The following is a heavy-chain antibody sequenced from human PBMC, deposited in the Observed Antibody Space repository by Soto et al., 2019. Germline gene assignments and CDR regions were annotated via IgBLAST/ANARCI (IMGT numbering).Heavy chain of an antibody. Sequence: KPSETLSLTCTVSGGSISSGDYYWSWIRPPPGKGLEWIGYIYYSGSTYYNPSLKSRVTISVDTSKNQFSLKLSSVTAADTAVYYCARDNILGILYGGMDVWGQGTTVTVSS. CDR3: ARDNILGILYGGMDV. V-gene: IGHV4-30-4*01. J-gene: IGHJ6*02. CDR1: GGSISSGDYY. CDR2: IYYSGST. D-gene: IGHD3-3*01.